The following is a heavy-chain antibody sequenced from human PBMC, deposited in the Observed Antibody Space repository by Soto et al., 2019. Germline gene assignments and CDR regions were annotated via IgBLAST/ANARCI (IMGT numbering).Heavy chain of an antibody. CDR3: VRGPSNGAFDS. D-gene: IGHD4-4*01. J-gene: IGHJ3*02. CDR1: GSTFSSYD. Sequence: QVQLVESGGDVVQPGRSLRLSCAASGSTFSSYDIHWVRQAPGKGLEWVAHISPDGNNAYYADSVKGRFTISRDNAGNTVYLQVNRMRPEDNAVYPCVRGPSNGAFDSWCQGTLVTVSS. CDR2: ISPDGNNA. V-gene: IGHV3-30-3*01.